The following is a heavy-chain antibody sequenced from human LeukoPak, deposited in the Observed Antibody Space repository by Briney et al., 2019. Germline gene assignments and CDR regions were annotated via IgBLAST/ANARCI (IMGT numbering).Heavy chain of an antibody. CDR2: ISGSGGST. CDR3: AKAAIPRDY. Sequence: SXRLSCAXSGFTXXSYAMSWVRQAPGKGLEWVSAISGSGGSTYYADSVKGRFTISRDNSKNTLYLQMNSLRAEDTAVYYCAKAAIPRDYWGQGTLVTVSS. J-gene: IGHJ4*02. V-gene: IGHV3-23*01. CDR1: GFTXXSYA.